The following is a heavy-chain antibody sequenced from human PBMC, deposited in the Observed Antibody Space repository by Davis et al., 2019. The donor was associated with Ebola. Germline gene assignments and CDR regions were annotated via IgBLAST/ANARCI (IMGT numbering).Heavy chain of an antibody. CDR1: GGSISSSGYF. CDR3: ARGATVTGP. Sequence: MPSETLSLTCTVSGGSISSSGYFWGWIRQPPGKGLEWIGEINHSGSTNYNPSLKSRVTISVDTSKNQFSLKLSSVTAADTAVYYCARGATVTGPWGQGTLVTVSS. J-gene: IGHJ5*02. CDR2: INHSGST. D-gene: IGHD4-17*01. V-gene: IGHV4-39*07.